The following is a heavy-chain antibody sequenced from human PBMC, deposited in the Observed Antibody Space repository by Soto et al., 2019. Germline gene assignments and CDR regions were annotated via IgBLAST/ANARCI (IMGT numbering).Heavy chain of an antibody. CDR3: VRDGTKTLRDWFDP. J-gene: IGHJ5*02. CDR2: IYATGTT. Sequence: SETLSLTCTVSGASISGYYWSWIRKSAGKGLEWIGRIYATGTTDYNPSLKSQVMMSVDTSKKQFSLKLRSVTAADTAVYYCVRDGTKTLRDWFDPWGQGISVTVSS. D-gene: IGHD1-1*01. V-gene: IGHV4-4*07. CDR1: GASISGYY.